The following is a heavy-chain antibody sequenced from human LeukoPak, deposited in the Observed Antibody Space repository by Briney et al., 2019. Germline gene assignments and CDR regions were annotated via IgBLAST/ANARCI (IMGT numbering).Heavy chain of an antibody. D-gene: IGHD3-3*01. CDR2: IIPIFGTA. J-gene: IGHJ4*02. CDR3: ARDLRHDFWSGYYSDY. V-gene: IGHV1-69*05. CDR1: GGTFSSYA. Sequence: GASVKVSCKASGGTFSSYAISWVRQAPGQGLGWMGRIIPIFGTANYAQKFQGRVTITTDESTSTAYMELSSLRSEDTAVYYCARDLRHDFWSGYYSDYWGQGTLVTVSS.